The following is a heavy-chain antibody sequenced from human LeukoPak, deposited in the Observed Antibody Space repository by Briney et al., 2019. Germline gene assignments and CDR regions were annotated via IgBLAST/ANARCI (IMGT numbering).Heavy chain of an antibody. V-gene: IGHV3-21*01. J-gene: IGHJ4*02. CDR3: ARDFLYRGYYAPIDY. CDR1: GFTFSSYS. CDR2: ISSSSSYI. Sequence: GGSLRLSCAASGFTFSSYSMNWVRQAPGKGLEWVSSISSSSSYIYYADSVKGRFTISRDNARNSLYLQMNSLRAEDTAVYYCARDFLYRGYYAPIDYWGQGTLVTVSS. D-gene: IGHD3-22*01.